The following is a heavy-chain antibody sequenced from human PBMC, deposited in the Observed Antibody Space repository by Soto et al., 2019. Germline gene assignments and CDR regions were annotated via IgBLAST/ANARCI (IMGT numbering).Heavy chain of an antibody. CDR2: IYDSESA. D-gene: IGHD3-16*02. J-gene: IGHJ4*02. CDR1: GGSISSYF. CDR3: ARTNRGQGFDF. Sequence: SETLSLTCTVSGGSISSYFWSWIRQPPGKGLEWIGYIYDSESASYNPSLKSRVTMSLDTSNNQFSLKLTSVTAADTAVYYCARTNRGQGFDFWGQATLVTVS. V-gene: IGHV4-59*08.